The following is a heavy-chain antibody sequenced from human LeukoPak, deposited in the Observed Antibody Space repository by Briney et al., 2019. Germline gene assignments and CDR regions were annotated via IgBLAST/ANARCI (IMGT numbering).Heavy chain of an antibody. CDR2: INPNSGGT. CDR3: AREAMVRGVIILMNWFDP. J-gene: IGHJ5*02. V-gene: IGHV1-2*02. Sequence: ASVKVSCKASGCTFTGYYMHWVRQAPGQGLEWMGWINPNSGGTNYAQKFQGRVTMTRDTSISTAYMELSRLRSDDTAVYYCAREAMVRGVIILMNWFDPWGQGTLVTVSS. D-gene: IGHD3-10*01. CDR1: GCTFTGYY.